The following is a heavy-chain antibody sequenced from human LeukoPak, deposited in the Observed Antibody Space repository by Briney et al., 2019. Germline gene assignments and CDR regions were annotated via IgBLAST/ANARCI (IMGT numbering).Heavy chain of an antibody. CDR2: IYYSGST. J-gene: IGHJ6*02. CDR1: GGSISSYY. Sequence: SETLSLTCTVSGGSISSYYWSWIRQPPGKGLEWIGYIYYSGSTNYNPSLKSRVTISVDTSKNQFSLKLSSVTAADTAVYYCARLVPMISYGPSGGMDVWGQGTTVTVSS. CDR3: ARLVPMISYGPSGGMDV. V-gene: IGHV4-59*08. D-gene: IGHD5-18*01.